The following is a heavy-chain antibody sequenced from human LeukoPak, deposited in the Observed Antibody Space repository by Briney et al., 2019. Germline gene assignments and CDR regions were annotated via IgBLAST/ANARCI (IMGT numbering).Heavy chain of an antibody. D-gene: IGHD3-3*01. J-gene: IGHJ6*03. CDR3: AREGILRFFEDYYYYMDV. CDR1: GGSIRSYY. Sequence: PSETLSLTCTDSGGSIRSYYWSWIRQPAGKGLEWIGRIYTSGSTNYNPSLKSRVTMSVDTSKNQFSLKLSSVTAAVTAVYYCAREGILRFFEDYYYYMDVWAKGPRSPSP. CDR2: IYTSGST. V-gene: IGHV4-4*07.